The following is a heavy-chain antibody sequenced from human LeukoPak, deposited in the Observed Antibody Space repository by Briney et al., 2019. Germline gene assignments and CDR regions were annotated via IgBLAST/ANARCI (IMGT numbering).Heavy chain of an antibody. Sequence: PSQTLSLTCTVSGGSISSGSYYWSWIRQPAGKGLEWIGRIYTSGSTNYNPSLKSRVTISVDTSKNQFSLKLSSVTAADTAVYYCARAVNSGSYPGGAFDIWGQGTMVTVSS. CDR2: IYTSGST. V-gene: IGHV4-61*02. J-gene: IGHJ3*02. CDR1: GGSISSGSYY. CDR3: ARAVNSGSYPGGAFDI. D-gene: IGHD1-26*01.